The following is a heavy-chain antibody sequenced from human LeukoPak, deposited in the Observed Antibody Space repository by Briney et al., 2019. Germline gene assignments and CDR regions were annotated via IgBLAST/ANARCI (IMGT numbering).Heavy chain of an antibody. CDR3: ARAGRLTFDI. Sequence: SETLSLTCAVYGGSFSGYYWSWIRQPPGKGLEWIGEINHSGSTNYNPSLKSRDTISVVTSKNQFSLKLSSVTAADTAVYYCARAGRLTFDIWGQGTMVTVSS. V-gene: IGHV4-34*01. J-gene: IGHJ3*02. CDR1: GGSFSGYY. CDR2: INHSGST. D-gene: IGHD6-25*01.